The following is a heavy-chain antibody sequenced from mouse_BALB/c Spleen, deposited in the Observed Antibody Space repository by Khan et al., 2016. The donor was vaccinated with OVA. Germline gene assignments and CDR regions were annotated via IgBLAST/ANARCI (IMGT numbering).Heavy chain of an antibody. CDR3: ARLKDI. Sequence: VQLQESGPGLVAPSQSLSITCTVSGFSLTSYGVHWVRQPPGKGLEWLGVIWAGGSPNYNSDLMYRLSISKDTYKSQVFLKMHSLQTDATAIYYCARLKDIWGQGTTRTVSS. CDR1: GFSLTSYG. V-gene: IGHV2-9*02. CDR2: IWAGGSP. J-gene: IGHJ2*01. D-gene: IGHD1-3*01.